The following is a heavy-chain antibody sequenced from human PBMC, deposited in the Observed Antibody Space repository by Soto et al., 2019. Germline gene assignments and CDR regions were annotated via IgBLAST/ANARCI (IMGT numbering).Heavy chain of an antibody. CDR3: ARHFSPYCSGGSRYVEAHAALDI. Sequence: GESLKISCKGSGYSFTSYWIGWVRQMPGKGLEWMGIIYPGDSDTRYSPSFQGQVTISADKSISTAYLQWSSLKASDTAMYYCARHFSPYCSGGSRYVEAHAALDIWGQGTMVTVSS. V-gene: IGHV5-51*01. CDR2: IYPGDSDT. D-gene: IGHD2-15*01. CDR1: GYSFTSYW. J-gene: IGHJ3*02.